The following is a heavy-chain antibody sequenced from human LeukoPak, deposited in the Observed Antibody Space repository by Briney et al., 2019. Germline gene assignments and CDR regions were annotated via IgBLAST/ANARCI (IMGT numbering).Heavy chain of an antibody. D-gene: IGHD5-12*01. CDR3: AREYSGYDWSAFDI. Sequence: GGSLRLSCAASGFTFSSYSMNWVRQAPGKGLEWVSSISSSSSYIYYADSVKGRFTISRDNAKNSLYLQMNSLRAEDTAVYYCAREYSGYDWSAFDIWGQGTMVTVSS. V-gene: IGHV3-21*01. CDR2: ISSSSSYI. J-gene: IGHJ3*02. CDR1: GFTFSSYS.